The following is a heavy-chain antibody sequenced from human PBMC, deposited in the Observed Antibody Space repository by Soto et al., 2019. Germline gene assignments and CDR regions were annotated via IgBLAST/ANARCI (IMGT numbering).Heavy chain of an antibody. V-gene: IGHV4-59*01. Sequence: SETLSLTCTVSGGSISSYYWSWIRQLPGTGLEHIGYIYYSGSTNYNPSLKSRVTISVDTSKKQFSLKLSSVTAADTAVYYCARSLYSGSYTNWFDPWGQGTLVTVSS. D-gene: IGHD1-26*01. CDR1: GGSISSYY. CDR2: IYYSGST. CDR3: ARSLYSGSYTNWFDP. J-gene: IGHJ5*02.